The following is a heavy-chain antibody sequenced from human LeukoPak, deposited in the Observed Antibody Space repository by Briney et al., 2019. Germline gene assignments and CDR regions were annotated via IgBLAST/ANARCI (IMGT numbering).Heavy chain of an antibody. CDR2: TRYDGSNK. J-gene: IGHJ5*02. CDR1: GFTFSSYG. CDR3: AKERSMWLRLSWFDP. D-gene: IGHD5-12*01. Sequence: PGGSLRLSCAASGFTFSSYGMHWVRQAPGKGLEWVAFTRYDGSNKYYADSVKGRFTISRDNSKNTLYLQMNSLRAEDTAVYYCAKERSMWLRLSWFDPWGQGTLVTVSS. V-gene: IGHV3-30*02.